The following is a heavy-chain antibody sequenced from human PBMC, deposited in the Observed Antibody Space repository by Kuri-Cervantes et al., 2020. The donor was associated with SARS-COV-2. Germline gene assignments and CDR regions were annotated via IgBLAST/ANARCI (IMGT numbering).Heavy chain of an antibody. V-gene: IGHV3-74*01. J-gene: IGHJ4*02. CDR3: VRDGDHWNFDY. Sequence: GESLKISCAASRFTFSGHWIHWVRQAPGKGLVWVSRINPDGSYTNNADSVKGRFTLSRDNAKTMLFLQMNSLRAEDTAVYYCVRDGDHWNFDYWGQGTLVTVSS. CDR1: RFTFSGHW. D-gene: IGHD1-1*01. CDR2: INPDGSYT.